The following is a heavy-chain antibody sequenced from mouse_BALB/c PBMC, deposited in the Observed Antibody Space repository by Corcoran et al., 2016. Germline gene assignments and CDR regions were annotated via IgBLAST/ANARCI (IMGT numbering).Heavy chain of an antibody. CDR3: ARRGDYYFDV. V-gene: IGHV9-3-1*01. Sequence: QIQLVQSGPELKKPGETVKIFCKASGFTFTNYGMNWVKQAPGKGLKWMGWINTYTGEPTYADDFKGRFAFSLETSASTAFLQINNLKNKDTATYFCARRGDYYFDVWGAGTTVTVSS. CDR1: GFTFTNYG. J-gene: IGHJ1*01. CDR2: INTYTGEP. D-gene: IGHD2-4*01.